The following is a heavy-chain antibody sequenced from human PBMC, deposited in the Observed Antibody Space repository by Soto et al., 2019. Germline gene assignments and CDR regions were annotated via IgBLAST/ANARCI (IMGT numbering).Heavy chain of an antibody. CDR3: ARVERVNGMDF. CDR2: TYYRSKWYY. D-gene: IGHD2-21*01. J-gene: IGHJ6*02. Sequence: SQTLSLTCVISGDSVSSNSAAWTWIRQSPSRGLEWLGRTYYRSKWYYDYAPSVKIRITFNPDTSKNQFSLQLTSVTPEDAAVYFCARVERVNGMDFWGQGTTVTVSS. V-gene: IGHV6-1*01. CDR1: GDSVSSNSAA.